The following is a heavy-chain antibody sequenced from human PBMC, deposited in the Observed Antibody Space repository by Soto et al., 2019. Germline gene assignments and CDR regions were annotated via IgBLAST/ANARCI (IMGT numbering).Heavy chain of an antibody. Sequence: SETLSLTCTFSGGSISSSSSYWGWIRQPPGKGLEWIGNIYYSGSTYNNPSLKSRVTISVDTSKNQFSLQMNSLRAEDTAVYYCAKGVGIVGATKFDYWGQGTLVTVSS. V-gene: IGHV4-39*01. CDR2: IYYSGST. D-gene: IGHD1-26*01. CDR1: GGSISSSSSY. J-gene: IGHJ4*02. CDR3: AKGVGIVGATKFDY.